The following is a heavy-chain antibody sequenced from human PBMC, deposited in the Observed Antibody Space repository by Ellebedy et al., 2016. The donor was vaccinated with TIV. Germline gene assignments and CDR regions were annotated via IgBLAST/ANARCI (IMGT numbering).Heavy chain of an antibody. V-gene: IGHV1-18*01. CDR1: GYTFTSYG. CDR2: ISAYNGNT. CDR3: ARAPSIVYGSVSYRFGP. D-gene: IGHD3-10*01. J-gene: IGHJ5*02. Sequence: AASVKVSCKASGYTFTSYGISWARQAPGQGLEWMGWISAYNGNTNYAQKLQGRVTMTTDTSTSTAYMELRSLRSDDTAVYYCARAPSIVYGSVSYRFGPWGQGTLVTVSS.